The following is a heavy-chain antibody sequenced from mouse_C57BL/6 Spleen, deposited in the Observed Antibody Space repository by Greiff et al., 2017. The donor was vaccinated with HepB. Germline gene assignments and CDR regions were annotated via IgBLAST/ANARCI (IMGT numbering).Heavy chain of an antibody. Sequence: VQLQQSGAELVKPGASVKISCKASGYAFSSYWMNWVKQRPGKGLEWIGQIYPGDGDTNYNGKFKGKATLTADKSSSTAYMQLSSLTSEDSAVYFCATGAYDYVDWYFDVGGTGTTVTVSS. J-gene: IGHJ1*03. V-gene: IGHV1-80*01. CDR3: ATGAYDYVDWYFDV. CDR1: GYAFSSYW. CDR2: IYPGDGDT. D-gene: IGHD2-4*01.